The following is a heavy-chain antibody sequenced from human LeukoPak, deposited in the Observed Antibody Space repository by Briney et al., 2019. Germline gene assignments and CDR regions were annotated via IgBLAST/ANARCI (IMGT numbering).Heavy chain of an antibody. CDR2: ISSSSSTI. V-gene: IGHV3-48*01. Sequence: PGGSLRLSCAASGFTFSSYSMNWVRQAPGKGLEWVSYISSSSSTIYYADSVKGRFTISRDNAKNSLYLQMSSLRAEDTAVYYCSVETQNAFDIWGQGTMVTVSS. CDR3: SVETQNAFDI. CDR1: GFTFSSYS. J-gene: IGHJ3*02.